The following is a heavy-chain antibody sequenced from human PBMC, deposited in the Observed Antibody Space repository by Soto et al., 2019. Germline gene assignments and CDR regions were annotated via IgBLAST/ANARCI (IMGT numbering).Heavy chain of an antibody. D-gene: IGHD6-13*01. CDR1: GGSISSSNW. J-gene: IGHJ6*02. Sequence: PSETLSLTCAVSGGSISSSNWWSWVRQPPGKGLEWIGEIYHSGSTNYNPSLKSRVTISVDKSKNQFSLKLSSVTAADTAVYYCAGQAAAGTYYYYYGMDVWGQGTTVTVSS. CDR2: IYHSGST. V-gene: IGHV4-4*02. CDR3: AGQAAAGTYYYYYGMDV.